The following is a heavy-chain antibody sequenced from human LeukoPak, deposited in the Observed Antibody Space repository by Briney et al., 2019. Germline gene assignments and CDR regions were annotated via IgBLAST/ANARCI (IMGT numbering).Heavy chain of an antibody. J-gene: IGHJ3*02. Sequence: GASVKVSCKASGGTFSSYAISWVRQAPGQGLEWMGRIIPILGIANYAQKFQGRVTITADKSTSTAYMELSSLRSEDTAVYYCARAPMVRGVNAVFVAFDIWGQGTMVTVSS. D-gene: IGHD3-10*01. V-gene: IGHV1-69*04. CDR3: ARAPMVRGVNAVFVAFDI. CDR2: IIPILGIA. CDR1: GGTFSSYA.